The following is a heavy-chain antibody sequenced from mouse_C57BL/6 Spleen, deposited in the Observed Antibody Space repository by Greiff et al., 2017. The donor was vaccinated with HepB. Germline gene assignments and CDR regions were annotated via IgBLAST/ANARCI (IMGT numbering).Heavy chain of an antibody. CDR1: GYTFTSYW. CDR2: IHPNSGST. V-gene: IGHV1-64*01. Sequence: QVQLQQSGAELVKPGASVKLSCKASGYTFTSYWMHWVKQRPGQGLEWIGMIHPNSGSTNYNEKFKSKATLTVDKSSSTAYMQLSSLTSEDSAVYYCARKYDITTVPAWFAYWGQGTLVTVSA. CDR3: ARKYDITTVPAWFAY. D-gene: IGHD1-1*01. J-gene: IGHJ3*01.